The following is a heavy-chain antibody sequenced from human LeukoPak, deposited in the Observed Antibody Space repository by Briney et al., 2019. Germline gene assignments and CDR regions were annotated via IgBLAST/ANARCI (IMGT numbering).Heavy chain of an antibody. V-gene: IGHV3-21*04. CDR2: ISSSSSYI. CDR1: GFTFSSYS. J-gene: IGHJ4*02. CDR3: AKISYDILTGTLDY. Sequence: GGSLRLSCAASGFTFSSYSMNWVRQAPGKGLEWVSSISSSSSYIYYADSVKGRFTISRDNSKNTLYLQMNSLRAEDTAVYYCAKISYDILTGTLDYWGQGTLVTVSS. D-gene: IGHD3-9*01.